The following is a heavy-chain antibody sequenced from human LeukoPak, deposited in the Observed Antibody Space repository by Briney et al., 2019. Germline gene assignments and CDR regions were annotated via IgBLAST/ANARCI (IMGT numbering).Heavy chain of an antibody. Sequence: PSETLSLTCTVSGGSISSYYWSWTRQPPGKGLEWIGYIYYSGSTNYNPSLKSRVTISVDTSKNQFSLKLSSVTAADTAVYYCARDMGDSSGYYSLLLAHWGQGTLVTVSS. CDR2: IYYSGST. CDR3: ARDMGDSSGYYSLLLAH. J-gene: IGHJ4*02. V-gene: IGHV4-59*01. D-gene: IGHD3-22*01. CDR1: GGSISSYY.